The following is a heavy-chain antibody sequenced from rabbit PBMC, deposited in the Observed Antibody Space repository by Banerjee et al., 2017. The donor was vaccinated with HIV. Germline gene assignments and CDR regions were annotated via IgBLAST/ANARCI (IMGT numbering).Heavy chain of an antibody. D-gene: IGHD1-1*01. CDR1: GFSFSGNYY. Sequence: QEQLEESGGGLVKPEGSLTLTCKASGFSFSGNYYMCWVRQAPRKGLEWIACIVAGSDGLTYYANWAKGRFTITRSTSLNTVTLQLNSLTAADTATYFCARDDTSISGYYSDLWGQGTLVTVS. J-gene: IGHJ4*01. CDR3: ARDDTSISGYYSDL. CDR2: IVAGSDGLT. V-gene: IGHV1S45*01.